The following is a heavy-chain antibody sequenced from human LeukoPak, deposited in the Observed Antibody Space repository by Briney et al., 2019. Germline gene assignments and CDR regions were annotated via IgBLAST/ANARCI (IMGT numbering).Heavy chain of an antibody. CDR1: GFPFKSYS. CDR2: IIGSGGST. V-gene: IGHV3-23*01. J-gene: IGHJ4*02. D-gene: IGHD3-22*01. Sequence: GGSLGLSCAASGFPFKSYSMNWVRQAPGKGLEWVAGIIGSGGSTNYADSVKGRFSISRDNPKNTLYLQMNSLRAEDTAVYFCAKRGVVIRVILVGFHKEAYYFDSWGQGALVTVSS. CDR3: AKRGVVIRVILVGFHKEAYYFDS.